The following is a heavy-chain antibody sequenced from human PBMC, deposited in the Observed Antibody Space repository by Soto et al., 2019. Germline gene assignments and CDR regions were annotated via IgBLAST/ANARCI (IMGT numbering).Heavy chain of an antibody. CDR1: GYTFTNYG. Sequence: QVQLVQSGGEVKKPGASVKVSCKASGYTFTNYGISWVRQAPGQGLEWMGWINVYNGNTKYAQKVQGRVTMTTDTSTSTAYMELRSLRSDDTAVYYCATGVGSASDYNQYNWFDPGGQGTLVSVAS. D-gene: IGHD3-10*01. CDR3: ATGVGSASDYNQYNWFDP. V-gene: IGHV1-18*01. CDR2: INVYNGNT. J-gene: IGHJ5*02.